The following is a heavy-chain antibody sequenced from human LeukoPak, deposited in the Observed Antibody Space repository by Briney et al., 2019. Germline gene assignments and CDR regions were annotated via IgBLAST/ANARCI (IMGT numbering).Heavy chain of an antibody. J-gene: IGHJ6*02. D-gene: IGHD5/OR15-5a*01. CDR1: GFTFSNYW. CDR3: ARDVSVSGMDV. CDR2: IKTDGSEE. V-gene: IGHV3-7*01. Sequence: GGSLRLSCAASGFTFSNYWMSWVRQAPGKGLEWVANIKTDGSEEYYVDSVKGRFTISRDNPKNSLYLQMNSLRAEDTAIYYCARDVSVSGMDVWGQGTTVTVSS.